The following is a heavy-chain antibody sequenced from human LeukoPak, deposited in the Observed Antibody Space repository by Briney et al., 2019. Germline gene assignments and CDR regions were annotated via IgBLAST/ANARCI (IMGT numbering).Heavy chain of an antibody. CDR3: ATARPGYSSGWFVDWDY. CDR1: GYTFTGYY. CDR2: INPNSGGT. Sequence: GASVKVSCKASGYTFTGYYMHWVRQAPGQGLEWMGWINPNSGGTNYAQKFQGRVTMTRDTSISTAYMELSSLRSEDTAVYYCATARPGYSSGWFVDWDYWGQGTLVTVSS. J-gene: IGHJ4*02. D-gene: IGHD6-19*01. V-gene: IGHV1-2*02.